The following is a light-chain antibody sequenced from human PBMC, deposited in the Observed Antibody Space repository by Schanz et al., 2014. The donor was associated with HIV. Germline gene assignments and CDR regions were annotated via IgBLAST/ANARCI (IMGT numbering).Light chain of an antibody. V-gene: IGLV2-8*01. CDR1: SSDVGGYNY. CDR3: SSYAGNNNGV. Sequence: QSALTQPPSASGSPGQSVTISCTGTSSDVGGYNYVSWYQQHPGKAPKLLIYEVNKRPSGVPDRFSGSKSGNTASLTVSGLQAEDEADYYCSSYAGNNNGVFGGGTKVTVL. J-gene: IGLJ3*02. CDR2: EVN.